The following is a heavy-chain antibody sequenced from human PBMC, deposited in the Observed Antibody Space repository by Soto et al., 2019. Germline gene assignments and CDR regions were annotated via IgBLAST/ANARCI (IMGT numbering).Heavy chain of an antibody. D-gene: IGHD6-19*01. CDR3: AREMNSSGPYYYYGMDV. CDR1: GFTVSSNY. V-gene: IGHV3-53*01. Sequence: GGSLRLSCAASGFTVSSNYMSWVRQAPGKGLGWVSVIYSGGSTYYADSVKGRFTISRDNSKNTLYLQMNSLRAEDTAVYHCAREMNSSGPYYYYGMDVWGQGTTVTVSS. J-gene: IGHJ6*02. CDR2: IYSGGST.